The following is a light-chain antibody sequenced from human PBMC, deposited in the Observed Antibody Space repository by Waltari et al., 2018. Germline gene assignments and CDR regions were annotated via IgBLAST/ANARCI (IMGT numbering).Light chain of an antibody. CDR2: LNSDGSH. V-gene: IGLV4-69*01. Sequence: QLVLTQSPPASASLGASVKFTCTLSSGHSSYAIAWHQQQPEKGPRYLMKLNSDGSHTKGDGIPDRFSGSSSGAQRYLTISSLQSEDEADYYCQTWATGIQVFGGGTKLTVL. CDR3: QTWATGIQV. CDR1: SGHSSYA. J-gene: IGLJ3*02.